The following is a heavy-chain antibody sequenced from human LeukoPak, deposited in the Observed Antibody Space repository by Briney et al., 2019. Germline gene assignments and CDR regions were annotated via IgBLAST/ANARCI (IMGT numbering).Heavy chain of an antibody. CDR2: IYYSGST. CDR3: AREYSSSSGLNWFDP. D-gene: IGHD6-6*01. V-gene: IGHV4-39*01. Sequence: SETLSLTCTVSGGSISSSSYYWGWIRQPPGKGLEWIGSIYYSGSTYYNPSLKSRVTISVDTSKNQFSLKLSSVTAADTAVYYCAREYSSSSGLNWFDPWGQGTLVTVSS. CDR1: GGSISSSSYY. J-gene: IGHJ5*02.